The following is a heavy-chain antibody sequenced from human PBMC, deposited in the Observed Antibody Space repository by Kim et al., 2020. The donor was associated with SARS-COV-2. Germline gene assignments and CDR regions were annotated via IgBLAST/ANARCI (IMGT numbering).Heavy chain of an antibody. CDR2: INQDGSEK. Sequence: GGSLRLSCSASGFTFTNYWMNWVRQAPGKGLEWVANINQDGSEKYSVDSVRGRFSISRDNAKNSLNLQMNSLRAEDTAVYYCAKDASRGMDVWGQGTTVTVSS. J-gene: IGHJ6*02. CDR1: GFTFTNYW. V-gene: IGHV3-7*03. CDR3: AKDASRGMDV.